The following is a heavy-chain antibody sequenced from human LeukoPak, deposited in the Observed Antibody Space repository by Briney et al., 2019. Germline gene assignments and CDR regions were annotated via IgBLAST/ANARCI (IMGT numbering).Heavy chain of an antibody. V-gene: IGHV1-2*02. CDR2: INPNSGGT. D-gene: IGHD2-21*01. J-gene: IGHJ5*02. Sequence: ASVKVSCKASGYTFTGYYMHWVRQAPGQGLEWMGWINPNSGGTNYEQKFQGRVTMTRDTSISTAYMELSRLRSDDTAVYYCARGQYCGGDCYFVSWGQGTLVTVSS. CDR3: ARGQYCGGDCYFVS. CDR1: GYTFTGYY.